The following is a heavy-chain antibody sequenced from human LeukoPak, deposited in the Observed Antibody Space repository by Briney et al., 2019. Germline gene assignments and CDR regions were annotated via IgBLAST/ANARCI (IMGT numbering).Heavy chain of an antibody. D-gene: IGHD6-19*01. CDR1: GFTFSSYA. CDR3: AKDLIGIAVAGYFDY. CDR2: ISGSGGST. Sequence: GGSLRLSCAASGFTFSSYAMSWVRQAPGRGLEWVSAISGSGGSTYYADSVKGRFTISRDNSKNTLYLQMNSLRAEDTAVYYCAKDLIGIAVAGYFDYWGQGTLVTVSS. V-gene: IGHV3-23*01. J-gene: IGHJ4*02.